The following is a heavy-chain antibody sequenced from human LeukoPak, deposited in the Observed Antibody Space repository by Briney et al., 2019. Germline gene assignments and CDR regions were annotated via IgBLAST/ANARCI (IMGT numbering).Heavy chain of an antibody. Sequence: GESLKISCKGSGYSFTSYWIGWVRQMPGKGLEWMGIIYPGDSDTRYSPSFQGQVTISADKSISTAYLQWSSLKASDTATYYCAREVGIAAAAKTFDYWGQGTLVTVSS. CDR2: IYPGDSDT. V-gene: IGHV5-51*01. CDR3: AREVGIAAAAKTFDY. CDR1: GYSFTSYW. D-gene: IGHD6-13*01. J-gene: IGHJ4*02.